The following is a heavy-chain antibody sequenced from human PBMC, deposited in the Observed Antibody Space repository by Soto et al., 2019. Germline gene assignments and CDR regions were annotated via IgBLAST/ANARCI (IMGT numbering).Heavy chain of an antibody. CDR2: MNPNSGNT. V-gene: IGHV1-8*01. D-gene: IGHD1-26*01. Sequence: QVQLVQSGAEVKKPGASVKVSCKASGYTFTSYDINWVRQATGQGLEWMGWMNPNSGNTGYAQRFQGRVTMPRNTSISTAYMELSSLRSEAMAVYYCAREISGSYRLDYWGQGTLVTVSS. CDR3: AREISGSYRLDY. J-gene: IGHJ4*02. CDR1: GYTFTSYD.